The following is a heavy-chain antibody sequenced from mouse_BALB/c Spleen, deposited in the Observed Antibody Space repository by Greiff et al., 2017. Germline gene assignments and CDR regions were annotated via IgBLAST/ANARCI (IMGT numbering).Heavy chain of an antibody. CDR1: GFTFSSYA. J-gene: IGHJ4*01. D-gene: IGHD2-4*01. CDR2: ISSGGSYT. V-gene: IGHV5-9-4*01. CDR3: ARGSTMITTRAMGY. Sequence: DVKLVESGGGLVKPGGSLKLSCAASGFTFSSYAMSWVRQSPEKRLEWVAEISSGGSYTYYPDTVTGRFTISRDNAKNTLYLEMSSLRSEDTAMYYCARGSTMITTRAMGYWGQGTSVTVSS.